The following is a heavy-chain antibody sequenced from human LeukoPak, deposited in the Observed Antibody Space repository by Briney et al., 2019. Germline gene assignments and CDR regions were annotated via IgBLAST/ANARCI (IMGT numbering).Heavy chain of an antibody. CDR2: LWYDGSNK. CDR3: AKSPRGCSSTTSCYYYYMDV. J-gene: IGHJ6*03. D-gene: IGHD2-2*01. CDR1: GFTFSDYG. Sequence: GGSLRLSCAASGFTFSDYGMHWVRQAPGKGLEWVALLWYDGSNKYYADSVKGRFTISRDNSKNTLYLQMNSLRAEDTAVYYCAKSPRGCSSTTSCYYYYMDVWGKGTTVTVSS. V-gene: IGHV3-33*06.